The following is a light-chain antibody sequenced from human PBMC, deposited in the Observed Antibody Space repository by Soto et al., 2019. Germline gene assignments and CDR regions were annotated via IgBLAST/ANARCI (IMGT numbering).Light chain of an antibody. CDR3: QQYNTQLWT. CDR1: QSISSW. J-gene: IGKJ1*01. CDR2: KAS. Sequence: DIRMTQSPSTLSASVGDRVTITCRASQSISSWLAWYQQKPGKAPKLLIYKASSLESGVPSRCSGSGSGTEFTLTISALHPDDFATYYCQQYNTQLWTFGQGTKGYIK. V-gene: IGKV1-5*03.